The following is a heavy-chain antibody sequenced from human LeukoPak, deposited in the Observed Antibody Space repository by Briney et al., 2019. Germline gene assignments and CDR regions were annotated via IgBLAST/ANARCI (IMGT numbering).Heavy chain of an antibody. CDR3: AHRRIAAAATPTFDY. CDR1: GFSLSTSGVG. CDR2: IYWDGDK. J-gene: IGHJ4*02. D-gene: IGHD6-13*01. V-gene: IGHV2-5*02. Sequence: SGPTLVNPTQTLTLTCTFSGFSLSTSGVGVGWIRQPPGKALEWLALIYWDGDKRYSPSLKSRPTITKDTSKNQVVLTMTNMDPVDTATYYCAHRRIAAAATPTFDYWGQGTLVTVSS.